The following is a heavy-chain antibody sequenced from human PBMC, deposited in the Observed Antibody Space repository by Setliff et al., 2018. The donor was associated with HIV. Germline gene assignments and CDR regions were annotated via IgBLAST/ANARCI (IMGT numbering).Heavy chain of an antibody. D-gene: IGHD4-17*01. V-gene: IGHV4-61*05. Sequence: KPSETLSLTCTVSGGSISSSSYYWGWIRQPPGKGLEWIGHIYPSGSTNYNPSLKSRVTISVDTSKNQFSLKLSSVTAADTAVYYCARGERSYGGNFFDYWGQGTLVTVSS. CDR1: GGSISSSSYY. CDR2: IYPSGST. J-gene: IGHJ4*02. CDR3: ARGERSYGGNFFDY.